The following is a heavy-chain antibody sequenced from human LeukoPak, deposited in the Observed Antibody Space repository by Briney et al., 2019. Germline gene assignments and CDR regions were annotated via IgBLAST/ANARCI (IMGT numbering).Heavy chain of an antibody. Sequence: SETLSLTCTVSGGSISSGSCYWSWIRQPAGKGLEWIGRIYTSGSTNYNPSLKSRVTISVDTSKNQFSLKLSSVTAADTAVYYCARLSSGYTYYFDYWGQGTLVTVSS. CDR1: GGSISSGSCY. CDR3: ARLSSGYTYYFDY. CDR2: IYTSGST. J-gene: IGHJ4*02. D-gene: IGHD3-22*01. V-gene: IGHV4-61*02.